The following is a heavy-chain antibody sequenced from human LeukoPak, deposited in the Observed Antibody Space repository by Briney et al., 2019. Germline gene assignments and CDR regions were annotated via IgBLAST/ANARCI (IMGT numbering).Heavy chain of an antibody. CDR1: GFTFSSYA. V-gene: IGHV3-23*01. D-gene: IGHD1-1*01. Sequence: PGGSLRLSCAASGFTFSSYAMIWVRQAPGKGLGWVSSISGSGGSTYYADSVKGRFTISRDNSKNTLYLQMNSLRAEDTAVYCCARGARSVPNFNWFDPWGQGTLVTVSS. J-gene: IGHJ5*02. CDR2: ISGSGGST. CDR3: ARGARSVPNFNWFDP.